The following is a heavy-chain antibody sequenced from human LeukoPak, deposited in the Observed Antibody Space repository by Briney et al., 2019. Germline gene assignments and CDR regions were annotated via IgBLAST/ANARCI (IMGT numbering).Heavy chain of an antibody. V-gene: IGHV3-66*02. CDR3: ARDLRYYYDSSAPEGSYGMDV. CDR2: IYSGGST. Sequence: GGYLRLYCAASGFTVSSNYMSWVRQAPGKGLEWVSVIYSGGSTYYADSVKGRFTISRDNSKNTLYLQMNSLRAEDTTVYYCARDLRYYYDSSAPEGSYGMDVWGQGTTVTVSS. CDR1: GFTVSSNY. J-gene: IGHJ6*02. D-gene: IGHD3-22*01.